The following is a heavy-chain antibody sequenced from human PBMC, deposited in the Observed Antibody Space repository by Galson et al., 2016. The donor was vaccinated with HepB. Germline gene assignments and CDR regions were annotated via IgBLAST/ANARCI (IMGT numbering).Heavy chain of an antibody. V-gene: IGHV3-23*01. CDR1: GFVFNNYP. Sequence: SLRLSCAASGFVFNNYPMTWVRQAPGKGLEWVSTIGSGGFQHYADSVKGRFTVSRDNSRNTLYLQTDSLTADDTALYFCAREGYSSGHCGAFDIWGRGTVVAVSS. CDR2: IGSGGFQ. CDR3: AREGYSSGHCGAFDI. D-gene: IGHD6-19*01. J-gene: IGHJ3*02.